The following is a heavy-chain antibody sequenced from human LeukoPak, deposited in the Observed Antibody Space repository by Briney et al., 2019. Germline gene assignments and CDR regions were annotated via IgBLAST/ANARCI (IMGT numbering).Heavy chain of an antibody. D-gene: IGHD6-19*01. CDR3: AGSPIAVAGPFDY. CDR2: IYYSGST. Sequence: PSETLSLTCTVSGGSISSSSYYWGWIRQPPGKGLEWIGSIYYSGSTYYNPSLKSRVTISVDTPKNQFSLKLSSVTAADTAVYYCAGSPIAVAGPFDYWGQGTLVTVSS. J-gene: IGHJ4*02. V-gene: IGHV4-39*01. CDR1: GGSISSSSYY.